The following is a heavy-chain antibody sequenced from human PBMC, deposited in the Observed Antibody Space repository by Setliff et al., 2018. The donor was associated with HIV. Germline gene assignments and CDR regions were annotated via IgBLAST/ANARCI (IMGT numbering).Heavy chain of an antibody. V-gene: IGHV1-2*06. CDR1: GYTFSGYF. J-gene: IGHJ3*02. CDR3: ARAELLWFGEPIDAFNI. CDR2: INPQSGGT. D-gene: IGHD3-10*01. Sequence: ASVKVSCKTSGYTFSGYFIHWMRQAPGQGLEWMGRINPQSGGTNFAQKFQGRVTMTRDPSISTAYMELSRLRSEDTAVYFCARAELLWFGEPIDAFNIWGQGTLVTVSS.